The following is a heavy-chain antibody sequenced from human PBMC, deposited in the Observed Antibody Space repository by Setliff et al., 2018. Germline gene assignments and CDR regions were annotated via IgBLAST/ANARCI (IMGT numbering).Heavy chain of an antibody. V-gene: IGHV1-46*01. CDR1: GYTFTDYG. CDR2: INPGGGSA. J-gene: IGHJ4*02. D-gene: IGHD3-16*01. CDR3: ARELRSPFWHIDY. Sequence: ASVKVSCKASGYTFTDYGITWVRQAPGQGLEWMGWINPGGGSASYAESFQGRVLITADRSTNTVQMQVSSLRSEDTAVYYCARELRSPFWHIDYWGQGTLVTVSS.